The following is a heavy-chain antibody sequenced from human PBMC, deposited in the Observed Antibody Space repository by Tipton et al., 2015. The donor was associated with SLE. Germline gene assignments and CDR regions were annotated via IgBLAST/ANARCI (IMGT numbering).Heavy chain of an antibody. J-gene: IGHJ4*02. V-gene: IGHV4-59*12. CDR2: IYYSGST. CDR3: ARDGGAFGY. D-gene: IGHD3-16*01. Sequence: TLSLTCTVSGGSISSYYWSWIRQPPGKGLEWIGYIYYSGSTNYNPSLKSRVTMSVDTSKNQFSLKLSSVTAADTAVYYCARDGGAFGYWGQGTLVTVSS. CDR1: GGSISSYY.